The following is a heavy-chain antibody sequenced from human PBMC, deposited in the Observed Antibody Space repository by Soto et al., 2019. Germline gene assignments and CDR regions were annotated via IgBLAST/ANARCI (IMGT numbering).Heavy chain of an antibody. J-gene: IGHJ4*02. V-gene: IGHV4-4*07. Sequence: QVQLQESGPGLVKPSETLSLTCIVSGGSISSYYWSWIRQPAGKGLEWIGRIYTSGSTNYNPSLKSRVTMSVDTSKNQFSLKLSSVTAADTAVYYCARVAARASWATIDYWGQGTLVTVSS. CDR3: ARVAARASWATIDY. CDR2: IYTSGST. CDR1: GGSISSYY. D-gene: IGHD6-6*01.